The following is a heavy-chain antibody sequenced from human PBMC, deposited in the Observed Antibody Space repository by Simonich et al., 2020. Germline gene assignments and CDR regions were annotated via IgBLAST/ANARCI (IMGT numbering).Heavy chain of an antibody. CDR3: ARLVRYSGSYYLDY. Sequence: QVQLQESGPGLVKPSETLSLTCTVPGGSLSSDYWSWIRQPPGKGLEWVGYIYYSGSTNDNPPPKSRVTISEDTSKNQFSLNLSSVNAADTAMYYCARLVRYSGSYYLDYRGQGTLVTVSS. CDR2: IYYSGST. J-gene: IGHJ4*02. CDR1: GGSLSSDY. D-gene: IGHD1-26*01. V-gene: IGHV4-59*01.